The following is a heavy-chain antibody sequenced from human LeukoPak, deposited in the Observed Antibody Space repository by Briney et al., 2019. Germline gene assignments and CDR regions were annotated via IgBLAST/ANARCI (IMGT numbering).Heavy chain of an antibody. CDR3: ARTPGNPYRSRGYYFDY. D-gene: IGHD6-13*01. CDR1: GGSISSYY. V-gene: IGHV4-59*08. CDR2: IYYSGST. J-gene: IGHJ4*02. Sequence: SEALSLTCTVSGGSISSYYWSWIRQPPGKGLEWIGYIYYSGSTNYNPSLKSRVTISVDTSKNQFSLKLSSVTAADTAVYYCARTPGNPYRSRGYYFDYWGQGTLVTVSS.